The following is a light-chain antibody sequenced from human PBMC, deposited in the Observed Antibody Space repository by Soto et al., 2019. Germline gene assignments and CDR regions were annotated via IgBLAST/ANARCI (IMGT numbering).Light chain of an antibody. CDR1: RRDIGAYDY. CDR2: EVS. CDR3: NSYTTTNTLYV. V-gene: IGLV2-14*01. Sequence: QSALTQPASVSGSPGQSITISCSGTRRDIGAYDYVSWYQQPPGKAPKVMIYEVSNRPSGVATRFSGAKSGNTASLTISGLQAEDEADYYCNSYTTTNTLYVFGTGTKVTVL. J-gene: IGLJ1*01.